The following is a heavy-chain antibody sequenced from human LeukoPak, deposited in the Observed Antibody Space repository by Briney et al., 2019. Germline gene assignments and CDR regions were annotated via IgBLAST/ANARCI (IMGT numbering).Heavy chain of an antibody. CDR1: GGSISSYY. J-gene: IGHJ3*02. V-gene: IGHV4-59*01. CDR3: AGDISGSYFGAFDI. Sequence: SETLSLTCTVSGGSISSYYWSWIRQPPGKGLEGSGYIYYSGSTNYNPSLKSRVTISVDTSKNQFSLKLSSVTAADTAVYYCAGDISGSYFGAFDIWGQGTMVTVSS. D-gene: IGHD1-26*01. CDR2: IYYSGST.